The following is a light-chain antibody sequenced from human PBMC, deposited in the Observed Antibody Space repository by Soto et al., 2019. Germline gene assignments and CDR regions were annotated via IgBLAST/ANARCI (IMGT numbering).Light chain of an antibody. J-gene: IGLJ3*02. CDR3: ASWDDSLSGGV. CDR2: QNN. V-gene: IGLV1-47*01. CDR1: SSNVGTNF. Sequence: QSVLTQPPSASGTPGQRVTISCSGSSSNVGTNFIYWYQHLPTTAPKLLIFQNNQRPSGVPDRFSGSRSGTSASLAISGLRSDDEADYYCASWDDSLSGGVFGGGTKLTVL.